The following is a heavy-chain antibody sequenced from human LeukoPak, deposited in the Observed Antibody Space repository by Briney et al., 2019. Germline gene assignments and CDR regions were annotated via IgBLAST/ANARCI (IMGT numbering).Heavy chain of an antibody. Sequence: GGSLRLSCAASGFTFSSYTMNWVRQAPGKGLEWVSSISSTSSYIYYADSVKGRFTISRDSSKNTLYLHMSSLRAEDTTLYYCAKAGGLAMEYFQHWGQGTLVTVSS. CDR3: AKAGGLAMEYFQH. J-gene: IGHJ1*01. D-gene: IGHD6-19*01. CDR1: GFTFSSYT. CDR2: ISSTSSYI. V-gene: IGHV3-21*04.